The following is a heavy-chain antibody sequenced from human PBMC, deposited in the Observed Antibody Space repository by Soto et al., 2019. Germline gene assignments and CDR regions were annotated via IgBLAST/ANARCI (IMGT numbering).Heavy chain of an antibody. CDR1: GYSFTSYW. V-gene: IGHV5-10-1*01. J-gene: IGHJ6*02. CDR2: IDPSDSYT. CDR3: ARRSIAADGYYYYGMDV. D-gene: IGHD6-13*01. Sequence: GESLKISCKGSGYSFTSYWISWVRQMPGKGLEWMGRIDPSDSYTNYSPSFQGHVTISADKSISTAYLQWSGLKASDTAMYYCARRSIAADGYYYYGMDVWGQGTTVTVSS.